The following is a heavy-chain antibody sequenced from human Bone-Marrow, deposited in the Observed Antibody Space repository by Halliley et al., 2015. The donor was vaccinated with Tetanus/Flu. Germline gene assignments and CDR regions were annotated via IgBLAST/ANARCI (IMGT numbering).Heavy chain of an antibody. V-gene: IGHV4-30-2*03. CDR2: LYYSDTP. Sequence: LEWIGTLYYSDTPYFTPSLRSRATISADTSKNQFSLQLTSVTAADTALYFCARPSNDYNWFDPWGHGILVTVSS. D-gene: IGHD3-16*01. J-gene: IGHJ5*02. CDR3: ARPSNDYNWFDP.